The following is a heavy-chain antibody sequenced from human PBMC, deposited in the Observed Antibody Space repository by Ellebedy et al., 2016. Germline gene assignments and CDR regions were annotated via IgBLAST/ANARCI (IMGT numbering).Heavy chain of an antibody. CDR2: IYYSGST. J-gene: IGHJ4*02. CDR1: GGSISSYY. V-gene: IGHV4-59*01. CDR3: ARTYYDFWSGYYFDY. Sequence: SETLSLTXTVSGGSISSYYWSWIRQPPGKGLEWIGYIYYSGSTNYNPSLKSRVTISVDTSKNQFSLKLSSVTAADTAVDYCARTYYDFWSGYYFDYWGQGTLVTVSS. D-gene: IGHD3-3*01.